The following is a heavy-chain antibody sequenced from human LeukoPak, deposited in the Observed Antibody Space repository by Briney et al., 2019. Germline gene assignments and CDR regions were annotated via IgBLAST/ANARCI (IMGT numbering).Heavy chain of an antibody. J-gene: IGHJ4*02. CDR3: AKDSYYYDSSGSPGDY. CDR2: ISGSGGST. CDR1: GFTFSSYA. D-gene: IGHD3-22*01. Sequence: GGSLRLSCAASGFTFSSYAMSWVRQAPGKGLEWVSAISGSGGSTYYADSVKGRFTISRDNSKNTLYLQMNSLRAEDTAVYYCAKDSYYYDSSGSPGDYWGQGTLVTVSS. V-gene: IGHV3-23*01.